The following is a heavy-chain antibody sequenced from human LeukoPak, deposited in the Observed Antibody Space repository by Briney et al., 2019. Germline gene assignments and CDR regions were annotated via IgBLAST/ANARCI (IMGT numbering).Heavy chain of an antibody. D-gene: IGHD3-22*01. V-gene: IGHV1-69*01. CDR2: IIPIFGTA. CDR1: GGTFSSYA. CDR3: VVITLGVDY. Sequence: SVKVSCKASGGTFSSYAISWVRQAPGQGLEWMGGIIPIFGTANYAQKFQGRVTITADESTSTAYMELSSLRSDDTAVYYCVVITLGVDYWGQGTLVTVSS. J-gene: IGHJ4*02.